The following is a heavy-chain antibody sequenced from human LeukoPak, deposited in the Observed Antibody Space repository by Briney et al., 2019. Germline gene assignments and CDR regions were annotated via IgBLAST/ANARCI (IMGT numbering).Heavy chain of an antibody. CDR1: GFTFSSYW. CDR2: IKQDGSEK. Sequence: RGSLRLSCAASGFTFSSYWMSGVRQAPGKGLEGVANIKQDGSEKYYVDSVKGRFTISRDNAKNSLYLQMNSLRAEDTAVYYCARDLSVAVAGTVSYYYGMDVWGQGTTVTVYS. CDR3: ARDLSVAVAGTVSYYYGMDV. V-gene: IGHV3-7*01. J-gene: IGHJ6*02. D-gene: IGHD6-19*01.